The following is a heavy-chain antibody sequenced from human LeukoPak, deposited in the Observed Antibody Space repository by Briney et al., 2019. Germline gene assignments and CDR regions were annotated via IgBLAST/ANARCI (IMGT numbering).Heavy chain of an antibody. D-gene: IGHD6-13*01. CDR1: GGSISSGSYS. Sequence: PSQTLSLTCAVSGGSISSGSYSWSWIRQPPGKGLEWIGYIYPRGSTYYNPSLKSRVTMSLDRSANQFSLKLSSVTAADTAVYYCASVSSSWYEGYFQHWGQGTLVTVSS. J-gene: IGHJ1*01. CDR3: ASVSSSWYEGYFQH. V-gene: IGHV4-30-2*01. CDR2: IYPRGST.